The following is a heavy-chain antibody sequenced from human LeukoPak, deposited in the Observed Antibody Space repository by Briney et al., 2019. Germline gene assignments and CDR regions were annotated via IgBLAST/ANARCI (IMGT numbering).Heavy chain of an antibody. V-gene: IGHV4-30-2*01. J-gene: IGHJ5*02. Sequence: SETLSLTCAVSGGSISSSGYSWSWIRQPPGKGLEWIGYIYHSGSTYYNPSLKSRVTISLDRSQNQFSLKLSSVTAADTAVYYCARGLAASDWSDPWGQGTLVTVSS. CDR1: GGSISSSGYS. CDR2: IYHSGST. D-gene: IGHD6-6*01. CDR3: ARGLAASDWSDP.